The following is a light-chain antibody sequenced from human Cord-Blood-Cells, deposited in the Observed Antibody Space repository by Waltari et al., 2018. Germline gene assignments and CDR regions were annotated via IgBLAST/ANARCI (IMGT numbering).Light chain of an antibody. CDR3: QQYNNWPPWT. CDR1: QSVSSN. Sequence: EIVMTQSPATLSVSPGERATLSCRASQSVSSNLACYQQKPGQAPRLLIYGASTRATGIPARFSGSGSGTEFTLTINSLQSEDFAVYYCQQYNNWPPWTFGQGTKVEIK. J-gene: IGKJ1*01. V-gene: IGKV3-15*01. CDR2: GAS.